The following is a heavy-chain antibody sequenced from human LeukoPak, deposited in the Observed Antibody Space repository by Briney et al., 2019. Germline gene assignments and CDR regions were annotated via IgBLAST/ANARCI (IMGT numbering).Heavy chain of an antibody. CDR3: AKTLPRYCSGGSCTKDTYYFDY. CDR2: IYADGGTT. CDR1: GFTFSSYV. J-gene: IGHJ4*02. D-gene: IGHD2-15*01. V-gene: IGHV3-23*03. Sequence: GGSLRLSCAASGFTFSSYVMHWVRQAPGKGLEWVSVIYADGGTTYYADSVKGRFTISRDNSKNTLYLQMNSLRAEDTAVYYCAKTLPRYCSGGSCTKDTYYFDYWGQGTLVTVSS.